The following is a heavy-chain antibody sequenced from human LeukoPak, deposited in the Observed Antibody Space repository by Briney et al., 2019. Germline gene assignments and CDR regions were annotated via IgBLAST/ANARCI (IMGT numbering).Heavy chain of an antibody. D-gene: IGHD3-22*01. CDR2: IKSKTDGGTT. J-gene: IGHJ4*02. Sequence: PGGSLSLSCAASGFTFSNAWMSWVRQAPGKGLEWVGRIKSKTDGGTTDYAAPVKGRFTISRDDSKNTLYLQMNSLKTEDTAVYYCTTDGMDYDSSFDYWGQGTLVTVSS. CDR1: GFTFSNAW. V-gene: IGHV3-15*01. CDR3: TTDGMDYDSSFDY.